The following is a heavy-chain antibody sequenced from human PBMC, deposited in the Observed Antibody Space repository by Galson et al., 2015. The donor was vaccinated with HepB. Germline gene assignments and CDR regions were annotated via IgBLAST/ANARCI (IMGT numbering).Heavy chain of an antibody. V-gene: IGHV3-30-3*01. CDR3: ARDGDILTGEHGMDV. CDR2: ISYDGSNK. CDR1: GFTFSSYA. J-gene: IGHJ6*02. Sequence: SLRLSCAASGFTFSSYAMHWVRQAPGKGLEWVVVISYDGSNKYYADSVKGRFTISRDNSKNTLYLQMNSLRAEDTAVYYCARDGDILTGEHGMDVWGQGTTVTVSS. D-gene: IGHD3-9*01.